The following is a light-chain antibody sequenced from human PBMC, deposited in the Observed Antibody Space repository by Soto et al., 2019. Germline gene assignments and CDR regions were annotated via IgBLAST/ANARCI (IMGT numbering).Light chain of an antibody. CDR1: SSDLGGYNF. V-gene: IGLV2-14*01. CDR2: QVS. CDR3: CSYTSSSPYV. Sequence: QSALTQPDSVSGSPGQSITISCTGTSSDLGGYNFVSWYQHHPGKAPKLMIYQVSNRPSGVSNRFSGSKSGNTASLTISGLQAEDEADYYCCSYTSSSPYVFGTGTKLTVL. J-gene: IGLJ1*01.